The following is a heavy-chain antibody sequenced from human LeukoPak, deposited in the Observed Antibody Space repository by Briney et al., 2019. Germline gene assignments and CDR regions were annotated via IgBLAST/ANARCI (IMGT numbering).Heavy chain of an antibody. CDR1: GFTFSSYS. D-gene: IGHD3-3*01. J-gene: IGHJ4*02. CDR2: ISSSSSYI. Sequence: PGGSLRLSCAASGFTFSSYSMNWVRQAPGKGLEWVSSISSSSSYIYYADSVKGRFTISRDNAKNSLYLQMNSLRAEDTAVYYCARDRGLLEWLLPYYFDYWGQGTLVTVSS. V-gene: IGHV3-21*01. CDR3: ARDRGLLEWLLPYYFDY.